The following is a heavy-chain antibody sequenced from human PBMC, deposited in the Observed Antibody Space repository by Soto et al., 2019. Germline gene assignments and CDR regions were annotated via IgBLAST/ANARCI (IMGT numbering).Heavy chain of an antibody. CDR3: PRDPGRPEEKSGMDV. CDR2: IIPIFGTA. V-gene: IGHV1-69*13. J-gene: IGHJ6*02. D-gene: IGHD2-15*01. Sequence: SVKVSCKASGGTFSSYAISWVRQAPGQGLEWMGWIIPIFGTANYAQKFQGRVTITADESTSTAYMELSSLRSEDTAVYYCPRDPGRPEEKSGMDVWGQGTTVTVSS. CDR1: GGTFSSYA.